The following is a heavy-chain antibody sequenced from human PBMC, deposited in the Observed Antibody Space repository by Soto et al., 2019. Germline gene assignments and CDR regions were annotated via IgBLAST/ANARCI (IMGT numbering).Heavy chain of an antibody. CDR1: GRSISRGGYS. D-gene: IGHD2-2*01. Sequence: PSETLSLTCAVSGRSISRGGYSWSWFRQPPGKGLAGVGYIYHSGDTYYNPSLKSRVTISLGRSKNQFSLKLRSVHAAATAAYWCARVGPAMPDAFDIWGKGTMVTV. J-gene: IGHJ3*02. CDR3: ARVGPAMPDAFDI. CDR2: IYHSGDT. V-gene: IGHV4-30-2*01.